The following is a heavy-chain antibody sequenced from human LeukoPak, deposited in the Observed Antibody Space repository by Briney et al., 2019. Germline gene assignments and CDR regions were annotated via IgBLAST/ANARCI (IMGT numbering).Heavy chain of an antibody. CDR2: IYNSGST. D-gene: IGHD3-22*01. Sequence: SETLSLTCTVSGGSVSSGSYYWSWIRQPPGKGLEWIGYIYNSGSTNYNPSLKSRVTISVDTSKNQFSLKLSSVTAADTAVYYCAREKYYDSSGYYHYYFDYWGQGTLVTVSS. V-gene: IGHV4-61*01. CDR3: AREKYYDSSGYYHYYFDY. CDR1: GGSVSSGSYY. J-gene: IGHJ4*02.